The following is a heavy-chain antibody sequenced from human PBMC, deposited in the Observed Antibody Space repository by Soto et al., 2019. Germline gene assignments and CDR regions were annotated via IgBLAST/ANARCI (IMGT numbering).Heavy chain of an antibody. Sequence: GGSLRLSCAASGFTFSNAWMSWVRQAPGKGLEWVGRIKSKTDGGTTDYAAPVKGRFTISRDDSKNTLYLQMNSLKTEDTAVYYCTTDLRYFDWLLSGDYWGQGTLVTVSS. CDR2: IKSKTDGGTT. CDR3: TTDLRYFDWLLSGDY. CDR1: GFTFSNAW. J-gene: IGHJ4*02. D-gene: IGHD3-9*01. V-gene: IGHV3-15*01.